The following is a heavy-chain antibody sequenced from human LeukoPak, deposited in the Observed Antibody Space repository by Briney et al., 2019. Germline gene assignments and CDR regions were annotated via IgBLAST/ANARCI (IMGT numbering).Heavy chain of an antibody. CDR2: IKKDGSET. CDR3: MGGVGWQSDY. V-gene: IGHV3-7*01. J-gene: IGHJ4*02. CDR1: GLTFNNYW. D-gene: IGHD3-16*01. Sequence: PGGSLRLSCVASGLTFNNYWMNWVRQAPGKGQEWVANIKKDGSETYYVESVKGRFTISRDNAKNSVYLKMNSLRVEDTVVYYCMGGVGWQSDYWGQGTLVTVSS.